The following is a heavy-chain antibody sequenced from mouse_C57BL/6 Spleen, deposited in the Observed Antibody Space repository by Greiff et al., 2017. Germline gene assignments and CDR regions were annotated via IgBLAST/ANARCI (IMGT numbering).Heavy chain of an antibody. CDR3: AREGIYYGSGAY. CDR2: IYPGDGDT. D-gene: IGHD1-1*01. CDR1: GYAFSSSW. Sequence: QVQLQQSGPELVKPGASVKISCKASGYAFSSSWMNWVKQRPGKGLEWIGRIYPGDGDTNYNGKFKGKATLTADKSSSTAYMQLSSLTSEDSAVYFCAREGIYYGSGAYWGQGTLVTVSA. V-gene: IGHV1-82*01. J-gene: IGHJ3*01.